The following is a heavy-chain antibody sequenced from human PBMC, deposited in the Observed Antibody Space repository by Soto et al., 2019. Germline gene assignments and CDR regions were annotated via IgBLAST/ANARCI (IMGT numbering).Heavy chain of an antibody. D-gene: IGHD2-2*01. CDR3: ERGQQVSRG. Sequence: QVQLVESGGGVVQPGRSLRLSCAASGFTFSSYGMHWVRQAPGKGLEWVAVIWYDGSNIYYADSVKGRFTISRDNSKNTLYLQMNSLRVEDTAVYYCERGQQVSRGWGQGTLVTVSS. CDR1: GFTFSSYG. CDR2: IWYDGSNI. J-gene: IGHJ4*02. V-gene: IGHV3-33*01.